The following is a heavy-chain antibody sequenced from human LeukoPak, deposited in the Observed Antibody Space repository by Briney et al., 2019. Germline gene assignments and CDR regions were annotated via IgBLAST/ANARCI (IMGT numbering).Heavy chain of an antibody. J-gene: IGHJ3*02. CDR3: ARDQAMVRGVIITGDAFDI. D-gene: IGHD3-10*01. CDR1: GYTFTSYG. Sequence: ASVKVSCKASGYTFTSYGISWVRQAPGQGLEWMGWISAYNGNTNYAQKLQGRVTMTTDTSTSTAYMELRSLRSDGTAVYYCARDQAMVRGVIITGDAFDIWGQGTMVTVSS. V-gene: IGHV1-18*01. CDR2: ISAYNGNT.